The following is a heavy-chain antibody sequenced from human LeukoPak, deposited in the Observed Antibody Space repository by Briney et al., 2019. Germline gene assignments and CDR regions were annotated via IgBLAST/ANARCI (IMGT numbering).Heavy chain of an antibody. D-gene: IGHD6-13*01. V-gene: IGHV1-46*01. CDR3: ARILRRIAAAGTFDY. Sequence: GESLKISCKASGYTFTSYYMHWVRQAPGQGLEWMGIINPSGGSTSYAQKFQGRVTMTRDTSTSTVYMELSSLRSEDTAVYYCARILRRIAAAGTFDYWGQGTLVTVSS. J-gene: IGHJ4*02. CDR2: INPSGGST. CDR1: GYTFTSYY.